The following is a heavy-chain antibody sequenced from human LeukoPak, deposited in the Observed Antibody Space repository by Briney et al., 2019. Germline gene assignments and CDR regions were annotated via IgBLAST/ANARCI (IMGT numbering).Heavy chain of an antibody. CDR3: ASTERCSTTCPLDY. CDR2: INQSGST. D-gene: IGHD2-2*01. Sequence: PSETLSLTCSVSGGSFSGYYWSWIRQPPGKGLECFGEINQSGSTNYNPSLKSRVTISLDTSMKKFSLKLNSVTAADTAVYYCASTERCSTTCPLDYWGQGTLVTVSS. J-gene: IGHJ4*02. V-gene: IGHV4-34*01. CDR1: GGSFSGYY.